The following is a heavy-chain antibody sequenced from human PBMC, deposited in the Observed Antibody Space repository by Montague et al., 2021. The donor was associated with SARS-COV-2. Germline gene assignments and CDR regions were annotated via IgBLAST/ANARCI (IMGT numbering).Heavy chain of an antibody. Sequence: SETLSLTCAVYGGSSRDYYWSWIRQPPGKGLEWIGEIFHDGFTKYNPSLTSRVTISLDASKSQFSLRLTSVTAADTAVYYCARVRGNTIFGVVIISAFDIWGQGTMVTVSS. CDR2: IFHDGFT. CDR3: ARVRGNTIFGVVIISAFDI. CDR1: GGSSRDYY. D-gene: IGHD3-3*01. J-gene: IGHJ3*02. V-gene: IGHV4-34*12.